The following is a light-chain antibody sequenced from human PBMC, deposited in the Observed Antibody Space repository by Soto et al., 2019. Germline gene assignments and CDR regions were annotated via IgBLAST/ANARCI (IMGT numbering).Light chain of an antibody. J-gene: IGKJ2*01. CDR1: QGISNY. CDR3: LQHYSYPRT. V-gene: IGKV1-17*03. Sequence: EIQMTQSPSAMSASVGDRVTITCRASQGISNYLAWFQQKPGKVPKRLIYEASSLESGVPSRFSGSGSGTEFTLTISSLQPEDCANYYCLQHYSYPRTFGQGTKLEIK. CDR2: EAS.